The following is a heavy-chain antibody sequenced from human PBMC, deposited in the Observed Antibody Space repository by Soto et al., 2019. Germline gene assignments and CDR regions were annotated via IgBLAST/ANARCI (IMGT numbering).Heavy chain of an antibody. Sequence: QVQLVQSGAEVKKPGASVKVSCKASGYTFTSYYMHWVRQAPGQGLEWMGIINPSGGSTSYAQKFQGRVTMTRDTSTSTVYMELSSLRSEDTAVYYCARDLGDGYNYGPSDYWGQGTLVTVSS. CDR2: INPSGGST. J-gene: IGHJ4*02. CDR1: GYTFTSYY. V-gene: IGHV1-46*01. CDR3: ARDLGDGYNYGPSDY. D-gene: IGHD5-12*01.